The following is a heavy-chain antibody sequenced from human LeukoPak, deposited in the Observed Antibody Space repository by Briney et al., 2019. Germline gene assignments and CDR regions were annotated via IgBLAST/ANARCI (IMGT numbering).Heavy chain of an antibody. V-gene: IGHV3-53*01. D-gene: IGHD3-10*01. CDR2: LYSSGTT. CDR3: ARGGFGPSDALDI. Sequence: GGSLRLSCAASGFSVSIKYMNWVRQAPGKGLEWVSILYSSGTTYYATSVKGRFTISRDNSENKLYLQMNSLRAEDTAVYYCARGGFGPSDALDIWGQGTMVTVSS. CDR1: GFSVSIKY. J-gene: IGHJ3*02.